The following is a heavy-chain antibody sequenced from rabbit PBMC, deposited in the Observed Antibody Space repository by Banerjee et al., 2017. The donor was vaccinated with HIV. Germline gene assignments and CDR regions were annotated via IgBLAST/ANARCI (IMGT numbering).Heavy chain of an antibody. CDR2: IYAGSVGST. CDR1: GFSFSSSYY. J-gene: IGHJ3*01. V-gene: IGHV1S40*01. Sequence: QLMEESGGDLVKPGASLTLTCTASGFSFSSSYYMCWVRQAPGKGLELISCIYAGSVGSTYYASWAKGRFTLSKPSSTTMTLQMPRLTAADTSTYFCARSGYSSYGYATALDLWGPVTLVIVS. CDR3: ARSGYSSYGYATALDL. D-gene: IGHD6-1*01.